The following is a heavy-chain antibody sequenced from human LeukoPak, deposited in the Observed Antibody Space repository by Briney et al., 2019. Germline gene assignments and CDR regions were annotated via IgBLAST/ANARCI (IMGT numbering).Heavy chain of an antibody. CDR3: ASAAPAIDPDAFDI. V-gene: IGHV3-53*01. CDR1: GFTVSSNY. D-gene: IGHD6-13*01. J-gene: IGHJ3*02. Sequence: GGSLRLSCAASGFTVSSNYMSWVRQAPGKGLEWVSVIYSGGSTYYADSVKGRFTISRDNSKNTLYLQMNSLRAEDTAVYYCASAAPAIDPDAFDIWGQGTMVTVSS. CDR2: IYSGGST.